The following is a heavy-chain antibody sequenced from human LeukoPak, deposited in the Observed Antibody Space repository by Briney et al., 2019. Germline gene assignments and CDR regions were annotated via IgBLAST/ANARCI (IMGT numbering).Heavy chain of an antibody. D-gene: IGHD4-17*01. CDR2: ISYDGSNK. CDR3: AISTHGDLGSWDY. Sequence: GGSLRPSCAVSGFTFRTYGMHWVRQAPGKGLEWVAIISYDGSNKYYADSVKGRFTISRDNSKNTLYLQMNSLRAEDTAVYYCAISTHGDLGSWDYWGQGTLVTVSS. J-gene: IGHJ4*02. V-gene: IGHV3-30*03. CDR1: GFTFRTYG.